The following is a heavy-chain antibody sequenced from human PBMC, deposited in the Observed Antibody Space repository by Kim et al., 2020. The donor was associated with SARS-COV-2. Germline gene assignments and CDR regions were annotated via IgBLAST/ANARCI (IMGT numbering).Heavy chain of an antibody. CDR3: ADSMLYGVIGAFDL. D-gene: IGHD3-10*01. J-gene: IGHJ3*01. Sequence: ASVKVSCKASGDTFSSYAMNWVRQAPGQGLEWMGWINTNTGKPTYAQGFTGRFVFSLDTSVHTAYLQISSLKFEDTAVYFCADSMLYGVIGAFDLWGQGTMVTVSS. CDR1: GDTFSSYA. V-gene: IGHV7-4-1*01. CDR2: INTNTGKP.